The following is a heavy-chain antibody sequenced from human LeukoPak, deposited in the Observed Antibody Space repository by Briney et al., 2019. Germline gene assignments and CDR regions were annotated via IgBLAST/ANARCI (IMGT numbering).Heavy chain of an antibody. D-gene: IGHD3-10*01. CDR1: GGSFSGYY. V-gene: IGHV4-34*01. J-gene: IGHJ5*02. Sequence: PSETLSLTCAVYGGSFSGYYWSWIRQPPGEGLEWIGEINHSGSTNYNPSLKSRVTISVDTSKNQFSLKLSSVTAADTAVYYCARGRNRGVITIRNWFDPWGQGTLVTVSS. CDR2: INHSGST. CDR3: ARGRNRGVITIRNWFDP.